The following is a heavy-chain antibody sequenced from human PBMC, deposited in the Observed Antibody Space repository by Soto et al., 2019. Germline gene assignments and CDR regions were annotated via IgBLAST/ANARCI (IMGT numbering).Heavy chain of an antibody. J-gene: IGHJ4*02. CDR3: ARAGIAARPHY. CDR1: GGSISSYY. V-gene: IGHV4-59*01. CDR2: IYYSGST. D-gene: IGHD6-6*01. Sequence: SETLSLTCTVSGGSISSYYWSWIRQPPGKGLEWIGYIYYSGSTNYNPSLKSRVTISVDTSKNQFSLKLTSVTAADTAVYFCARAGIAARPHYWGQGTLVTVSS.